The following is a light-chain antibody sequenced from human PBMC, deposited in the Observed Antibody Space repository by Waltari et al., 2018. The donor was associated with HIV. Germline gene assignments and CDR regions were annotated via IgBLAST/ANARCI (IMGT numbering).Light chain of an antibody. V-gene: IGLV1-47*01. CDR1: SSNIGDNY. J-gene: IGLJ3*02. CDR2: RNS. Sequence: QSALTQPPSTSGTPVQTVTIPCSGSSSNIGDNYVSWYQQLPGTAPKLLIYRNSQRPSGVRDRFSGSKSGTSASLAINDRRSEDEAEYHCAAWDDSLSGWVFGGGTNLTVL. CDR3: AAWDDSLSGWV.